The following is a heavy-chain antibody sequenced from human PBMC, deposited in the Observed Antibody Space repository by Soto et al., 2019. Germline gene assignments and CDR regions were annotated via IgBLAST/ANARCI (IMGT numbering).Heavy chain of an antibody. CDR1: GFTFSSYW. CDR3: VRTSMVAAAANREDY. CDR2: INSDGSST. V-gene: IGHV3-74*01. Sequence: EVQLVESGGGLVQPGESLRLSCAASGFTFSSYWMHWVRQAPGKGLVWVSRINSDGSSTSYAGSVKGRFTISRDNAKNTLYLQMNSLRAENTAVYYCVRTSMVAAAANREDYWSQGTLVTVSS. D-gene: IGHD2-15*01. J-gene: IGHJ4*02.